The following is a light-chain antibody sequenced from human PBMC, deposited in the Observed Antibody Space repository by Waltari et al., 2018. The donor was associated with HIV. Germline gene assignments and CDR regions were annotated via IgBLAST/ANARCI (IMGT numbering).Light chain of an antibody. CDR2: EVI. CDR1: SSDIGGYDS. CDR3: SSYTSSNTLWV. J-gene: IGLJ3*02. V-gene: IGLV2-14*01. Sequence: HSALTQPASVSGSPGQSITISCSGTSSDIGGYDSVSWYQQHPGKAPKLIFYEVINRPSGVSYRFSGSRSGNTASLTISGLQAEEEADYYCSSYTSSNTLWVFGGGTKLTVL.